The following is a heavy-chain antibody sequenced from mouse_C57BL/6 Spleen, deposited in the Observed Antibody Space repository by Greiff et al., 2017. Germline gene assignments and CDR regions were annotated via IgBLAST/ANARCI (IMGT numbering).Heavy chain of an antibody. CDR2: INYDGSST. V-gene: IGHV5-16*01. Sequence: EVMLVESEGGLVQPGSSMKLSCTASGFTFSDYYMAWVRQVPEKGLEWVANINYDGSSTYYLDSLKSRFIISRDNAKNILYLQMSSLKSEDTATYYCARDGLLRYFDVWGTGTTGTVSS. J-gene: IGHJ1*03. CDR3: ARDGLLRYFDV. D-gene: IGHD2-3*01. CDR1: GFTFSDYY.